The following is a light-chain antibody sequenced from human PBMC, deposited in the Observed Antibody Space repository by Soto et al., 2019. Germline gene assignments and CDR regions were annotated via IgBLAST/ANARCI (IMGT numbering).Light chain of an antibody. V-gene: IGKV3-11*01. J-gene: IGKJ1*01. CDR3: QQRGDWPRT. Sequence: EIVLTQSPATLSLSPGERATLSCRASQTFSNNLAWYQQKPGQAPRLLIYDASTRATGIPARFSGSGSGTDFTLTSSSREPEEFAVYYGQQRGDWPRTFGQGTKVEI. CDR2: DAS. CDR1: QTFSNN.